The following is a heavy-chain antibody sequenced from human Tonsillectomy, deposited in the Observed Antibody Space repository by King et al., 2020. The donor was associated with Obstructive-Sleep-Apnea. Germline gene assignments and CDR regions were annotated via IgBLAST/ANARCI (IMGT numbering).Heavy chain of an antibody. D-gene: IGHD3-22*01. V-gene: IGHV3-11*06. Sequence: VKLVESGGGLVKPGGSLRLSCAASGFNFSDFYMSWIRQAPGKGLEWLSYISSSSIYTNCADSVKGRFTVSRDNAKNSLYLQMNSLRAEDTAVYYCARDYGHDRETYFDYWGQGTLVTVSS. CDR1: GFNFSDFY. J-gene: IGHJ4*02. CDR2: ISSSSIYT. CDR3: ARDYGHDRETYFDY.